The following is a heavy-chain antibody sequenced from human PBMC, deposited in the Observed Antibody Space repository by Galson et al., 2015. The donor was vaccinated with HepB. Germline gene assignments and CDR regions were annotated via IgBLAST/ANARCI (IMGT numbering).Heavy chain of an antibody. CDR2: INPNSGGT. CDR3: ARDGAVGATTGGGYYYYYYMDV. Sequence: SVKVSCKASGYTFTGYYMHWVRQAPGQGLEWMGRINPNSGGTNYAQKFQGRVTMTRDTSISTAYMELSRLRSDDTTVYYCARDGAVGATTGGGYYYYYYMDVWGKGTTVTVSS. J-gene: IGHJ6*03. CDR1: GYTFTGYY. V-gene: IGHV1-2*06. D-gene: IGHD1-26*01.